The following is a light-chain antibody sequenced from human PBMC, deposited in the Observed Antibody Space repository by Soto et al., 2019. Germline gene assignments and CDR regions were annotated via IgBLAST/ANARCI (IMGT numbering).Light chain of an antibody. CDR1: SSDVGGYDY. CDR2: DVT. J-gene: IGLJ2*01. Sequence: QSALTQPPSASGSPGQSVAISCTGTSSDVGGYDYVSWFQQNPGKAPKLMIYDVTKRPSGVPDRFSGSKSGNTASLTVSGLQAGDGAFYYCASYGGYYVVFGGGTKLTAL. CDR3: ASYGGYYVV. V-gene: IGLV2-8*01.